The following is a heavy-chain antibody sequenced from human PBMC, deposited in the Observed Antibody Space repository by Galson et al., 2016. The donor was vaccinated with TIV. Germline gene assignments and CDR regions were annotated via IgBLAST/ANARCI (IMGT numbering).Heavy chain of an antibody. Sequence: SLRLSCAASGFTFGTSAMTWVRQAPGKGLEIVSGISGSGGTTYYADSVKGRFIISRDSSKNTVYLQMTTLKGEDTAVYYCAKAPPLGDYFWTGYPNYYKGLDVWGQGTTVTVSS. CDR1: GFTFGTSA. V-gene: IGHV3-23*01. D-gene: IGHD3/OR15-3a*01. CDR2: ISGSGGTT. CDR3: AKAPPLGDYFWTGYPNYYKGLDV. J-gene: IGHJ6*02.